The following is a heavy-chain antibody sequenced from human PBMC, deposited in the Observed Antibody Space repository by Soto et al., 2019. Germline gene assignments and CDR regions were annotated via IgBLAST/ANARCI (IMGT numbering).Heavy chain of an antibody. J-gene: IGHJ4*02. D-gene: IGHD6-13*01. Sequence: GGSLRLSCAASGFTFSDYYMSWIRQAPGKGLEWVSYISSSSSYTNYADSVKGRFTISRDNAKNSLYLQMNSLRAEDTAVYYCARQTHQIIAAAHLDYWGQGTLVTVSS. CDR3: ARQTHQIIAAAHLDY. V-gene: IGHV3-11*06. CDR2: ISSSSSYT. CDR1: GFTFSDYY.